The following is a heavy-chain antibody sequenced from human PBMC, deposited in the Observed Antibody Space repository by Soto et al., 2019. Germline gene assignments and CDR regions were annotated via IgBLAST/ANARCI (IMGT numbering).Heavy chain of an antibody. Sequence: SETLCLTCTVSGGSISSYYWSWIRQPPGKGLEWIGYIYYSGSTNYNPSLKSRVTISVDTSKNQFSLKLSSVTAADTAVYYCARSGHVDYFRPPLWGHYYYYYGMDVWGQGTTVTVSS. J-gene: IGHJ6*02. D-gene: IGHD5-12*01. CDR1: GGSISSYY. V-gene: IGHV4-59*01. CDR3: ARSGHVDYFRPPLWGHYYYYYGMDV. CDR2: IYYSGST.